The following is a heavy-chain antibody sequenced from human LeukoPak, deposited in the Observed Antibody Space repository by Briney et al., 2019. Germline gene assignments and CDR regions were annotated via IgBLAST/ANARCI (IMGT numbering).Heavy chain of an antibody. CDR2: IYWDDDK. CDR1: GSSLRTSGVG. D-gene: IGHD3-10*01. CDR3: AHLLRLFDY. V-gene: IGHV2-5*02. Sequence: SGPTLVHPTPPLTLTCTFSGSSLRTSGVGGGWIRQPPEKALEWLALIYWDDDKRYSPSLKSRLTITKDTSKNQVVLTMTNMDPVDTATYYCAHLLRLFDYWGQGTLVTVSS. J-gene: IGHJ4*02.